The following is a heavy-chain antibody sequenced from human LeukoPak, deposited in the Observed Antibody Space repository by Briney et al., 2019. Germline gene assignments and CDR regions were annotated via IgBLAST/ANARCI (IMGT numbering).Heavy chain of an antibody. CDR2: IDHSGST. D-gene: IGHD3-16*01. CDR1: GGSIINSNW. Sequence: SETLSLTCAVSGGSIINSNWWSWVRQPPGKGLEWIGEIDHSGSTSYNPSLKSRVTMSVDRSQNQFSLRLSTVTAADTAVYYCARDGTPEYDHIWGRPQLYWGQGTLVIVSS. V-gene: IGHV4-4*02. CDR3: ARDGTPEYDHIWGRPQLY. J-gene: IGHJ4*02.